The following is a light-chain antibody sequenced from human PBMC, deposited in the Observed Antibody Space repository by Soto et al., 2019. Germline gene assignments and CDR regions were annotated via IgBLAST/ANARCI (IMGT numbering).Light chain of an antibody. CDR2: EDN. Sequence: QSVLTQPASVSGSPGQSITISCTGTSSDVGSYNLVSWYQQYSAKAPKLIIFEDNKRPSGVSNRFSGSKSGNTASLTISGLQAEDEADYYCCSYAGSSNVILGGGTKLTVL. V-gene: IGLV2-23*01. CDR3: CSYAGSSNVI. CDR1: SSDVGSYNL. J-gene: IGLJ2*01.